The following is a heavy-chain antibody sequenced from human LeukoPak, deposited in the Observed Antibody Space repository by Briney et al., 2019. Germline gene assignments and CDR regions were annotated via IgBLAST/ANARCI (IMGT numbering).Heavy chain of an antibody. CDR3: ARGRAPYVGITIFGVVTPFGY. V-gene: IGHV1-69*05. Sequence: HEASVKVSCKASGGTFSSYAISWVRQAPGQGLEWMGGIIPILGTANYAQKFQGRVTITTDESTSTAYMELSSLRSEDTAVYYCARGRAPYVGITIFGVVTPFGYWGQGTLVTVSS. CDR1: GGTFSSYA. D-gene: IGHD3-3*01. J-gene: IGHJ4*02. CDR2: IIPILGTA.